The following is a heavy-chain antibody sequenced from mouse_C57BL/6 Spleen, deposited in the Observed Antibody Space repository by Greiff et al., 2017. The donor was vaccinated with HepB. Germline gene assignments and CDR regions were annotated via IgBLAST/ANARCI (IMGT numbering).Heavy chain of an antibody. J-gene: IGHJ4*01. CDR3: ARSYGYDAMDY. D-gene: IGHD1-1*02. V-gene: IGHV1-64*01. CDR2: IHPNSGST. Sequence: QVQLQKPGAELVKPGASVKLSCKASGYTFTSYWMHWVKQRPGQGLEWIGMIHPNSGSTNYNEKFKSKATLTVDKSSSTAYMQLSSLTSEDSAVYYCARSYGYDAMDYWGQGTSVTVSS. CDR1: GYTFTSYW.